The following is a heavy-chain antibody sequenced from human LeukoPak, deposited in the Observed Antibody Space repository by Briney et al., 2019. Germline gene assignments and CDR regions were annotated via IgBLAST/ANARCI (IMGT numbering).Heavy chain of an antibody. CDR2: IYTRGST. J-gene: IGHJ3*02. V-gene: IGHV4-4*07. CDR1: GTSVSSYY. D-gene: IGHD2-8*02. CDR3: ARGRYCSATTCSGGDAFDI. Sequence: SETLSLTCTVSGTSVSSYYWSWIRQPAGRGLEWIGRIYTRGSTNYNPSLQSRVSMSVDSSKSQFSLRLTSVTAADTAIYYCARGRYCSATTCSGGDAFDIWGQGTVVTVSS.